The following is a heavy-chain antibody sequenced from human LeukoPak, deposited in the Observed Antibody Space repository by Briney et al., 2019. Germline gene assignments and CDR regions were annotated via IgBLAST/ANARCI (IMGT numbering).Heavy chain of an antibody. J-gene: IGHJ5*02. CDR2: ISGSGGTT. Sequence: PGGSLRLSCAASGFTFSSCAMTWVRQARGKGLEWVSGISGSGGTTYYADSVKGRFTISRDNSKNTLYLQMNSLRAEDTAVYYCASDLVRGVIGWFDPWGQGTLVTVSS. V-gene: IGHV3-23*01. CDR3: ASDLVRGVIGWFDP. D-gene: IGHD3-10*01. CDR1: GFTFSSCA.